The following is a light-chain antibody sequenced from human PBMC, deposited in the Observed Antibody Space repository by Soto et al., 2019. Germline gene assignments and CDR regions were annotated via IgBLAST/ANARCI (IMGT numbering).Light chain of an antibody. CDR3: QQLHNYPRT. V-gene: IGKV1D-13*01. CDR1: QGIYDS. J-gene: IGKJ1*01. Sequence: AIQLTQSPSSLSASVGDRVTITCRASQGIYDSLAWYQQKPGRAPHLLIYAVSRLQSGVPSRFSGSGSETEFTLTINSLQPEDFAIYYCQQLHNYPRTFGQGTKVEVK. CDR2: AVS.